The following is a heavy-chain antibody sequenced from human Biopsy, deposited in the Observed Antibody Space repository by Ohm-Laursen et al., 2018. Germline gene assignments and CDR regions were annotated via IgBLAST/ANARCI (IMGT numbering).Heavy chain of an antibody. CDR3: ARDPGYDFWSGSDPFDI. V-gene: IGHV1-18*04. CDR2: ISTYNDDT. D-gene: IGHD3-3*01. Sequence: ASVKVSCKTSGYTFTAYGISWVRQAPGQGLEWMGWISTYNDDTNIAQKFQGRVSMTTDTSTRTAYMELRSLRSGDAAIYFCARDPGYDFWSGSDPFDIWGQGTLVTVS. CDR1: GYTFTAYG. J-gene: IGHJ3*02.